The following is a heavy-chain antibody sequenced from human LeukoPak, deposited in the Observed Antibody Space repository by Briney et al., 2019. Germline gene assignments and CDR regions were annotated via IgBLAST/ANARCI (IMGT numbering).Heavy chain of an antibody. J-gene: IGHJ4*02. CDR1: GGSISSSNW. CDR3: ARDRVRYDSSGYYRHLDY. V-gene: IGHV4-4*02. D-gene: IGHD3-22*01. CDR2: IYHSGST. Sequence: SGTLSLTCAVSGGSISSSNWWSWVRQPPGKGLEWIGEIYHSGSTNYNPSLKSRVTISVDKSKNQFSLKLSSVTAADTAVYYCARDRVRYDSSGYYRHLDYWGQGTLVTVSS.